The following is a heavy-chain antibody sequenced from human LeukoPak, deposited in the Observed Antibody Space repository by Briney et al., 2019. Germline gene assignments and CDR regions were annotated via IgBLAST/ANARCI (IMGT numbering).Heavy chain of an antibody. CDR2: IYYSGST. CDR1: GGSISGYY. D-gene: IGHD1-1*01. CDR3: ARGRYTFDY. V-gene: IGHV4-59*01. J-gene: IGHJ4*02. Sequence: SETLSLTCTVSGGSISGYYWTWIRQPPGKRLEYIGYIYYSGSTNHNPSLKSRVTISVDTSKNQFSLKLSSVTAADTAVYYCARGRYTFDYWGQGTLVTVSS.